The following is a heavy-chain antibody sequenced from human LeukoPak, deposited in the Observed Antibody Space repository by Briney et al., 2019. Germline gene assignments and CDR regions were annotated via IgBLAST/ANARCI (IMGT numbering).Heavy chain of an antibody. D-gene: IGHD1-1*01. Sequence: SVKVSCKASGYTFTSYDINWVRQAPGQGLEWMGGIIPIFGTANYAQKFQGRVTITADESTSTAYMELSSLRSEDTAVYYCARTTSDSQYFQHWGQGTLVTVSS. CDR3: ARTTSDSQYFQH. J-gene: IGHJ1*01. V-gene: IGHV1-69*13. CDR1: GYTFTSYD. CDR2: IIPIFGTA.